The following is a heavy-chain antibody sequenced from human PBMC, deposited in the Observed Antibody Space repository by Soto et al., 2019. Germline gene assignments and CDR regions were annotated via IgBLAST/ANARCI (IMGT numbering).Heavy chain of an antibody. J-gene: IGHJ4*02. CDR1: RVSFTGDG. CDR2: ITSSSTYI. D-gene: IGHD1-26*01. CDR3: AIARTFSGSYPDY. V-gene: IGHV3-21*01. Sequence: PAGSERKSGGRYRVSFTGDGVQLFRQAPGKGLEWVASITSSSTYIYYADSVRGRFTISRDNAKNSLYLQMDSLTSADTATYHCAIARTFSGSYPDYWGRGTLVTVPS.